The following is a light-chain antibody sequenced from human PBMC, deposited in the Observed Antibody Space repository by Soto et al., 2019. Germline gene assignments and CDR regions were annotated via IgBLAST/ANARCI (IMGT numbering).Light chain of an antibody. CDR1: SSNIGSNT. V-gene: IGLV1-44*01. CDR2: SNN. CDR3: AAWDDSLNGLV. J-gene: IGLJ1*01. Sequence: QSVLPQPPSASGTPGQRVTISCSGSSSNIGSNTVNWYKQLPGTAPKLLIYSNNQRPTVVTDRFSGSKSGTSASLAISGLQAEDEADYYCAAWDDSLNGLVFGTGTKLTVL.